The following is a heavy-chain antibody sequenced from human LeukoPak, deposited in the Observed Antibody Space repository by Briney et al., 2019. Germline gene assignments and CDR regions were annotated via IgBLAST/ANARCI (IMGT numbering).Heavy chain of an antibody. D-gene: IGHD2-2*01. CDR1: GFSFSGHS. J-gene: IGHJ4*02. CDR3: ARGRGCSSMSCYPDY. V-gene: IGHV3-21*01. Sequence: GGSLRLSCAASGFSFSGHSINWVRQAPGKGLEWVSSISPSSSYIHYADSVKGRFTISRDNAKSSLYLQMNSLRAEDTAVYYCARGRGCSSMSCYPDYWGQGTLVTVSS. CDR2: ISPSSSYI.